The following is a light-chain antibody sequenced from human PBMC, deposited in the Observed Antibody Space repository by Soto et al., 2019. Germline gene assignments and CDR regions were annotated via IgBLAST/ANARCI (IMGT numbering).Light chain of an antibody. CDR3: QEYGSSGLT. J-gene: IGKJ4*01. CDR2: GAS. Sequence: EIVLTQSPGTLSLSPGERATLSCRASQSVSSSYLDWYQQKPGQAPRLLIYGASSRATGIPDRFSGSGSGTDFTFTISRLEPEDFAVYYCQEYGSSGLTFGGGTKVVIK. V-gene: IGKV3-20*01. CDR1: QSVSSSY.